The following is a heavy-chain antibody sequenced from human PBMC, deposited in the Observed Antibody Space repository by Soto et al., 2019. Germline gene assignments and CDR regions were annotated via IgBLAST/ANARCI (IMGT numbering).Heavy chain of an antibody. D-gene: IGHD2-21*01. V-gene: IGHV1-18*04. J-gene: IGHJ4*02. CDR2: VSGYNDKT. Sequence: QVQLVQSGAELKKPGASVKVSCKASGYTFTNHGISWVRQAPGQGLEWVGWVSGYNDKTKSAQKFQGRVTMTTDSSTNTAYMELRSLRSDDTAVYFCARDFYPVAYFFDYWGQGTLVTVSS. CDR1: GYTFTNHG. CDR3: ARDFYPVAYFFDY.